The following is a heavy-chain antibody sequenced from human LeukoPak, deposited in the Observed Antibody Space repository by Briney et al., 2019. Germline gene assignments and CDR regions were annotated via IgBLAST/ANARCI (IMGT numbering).Heavy chain of an antibody. V-gene: IGHV5-51*01. CDR1: GYSFTSYW. Sequence: GESLKISCKGSGYSFTSYWIGWVRRMPGKGLEWMGIIYPGDSDTRYSPSFQGQVTISADKSISTAYLQWSSLKASDTAMYYCARQITMVRGVKYFDYWGQGTLVTVSS. CDR3: ARQITMVRGVKYFDY. J-gene: IGHJ4*02. CDR2: IYPGDSDT. D-gene: IGHD3-10*01.